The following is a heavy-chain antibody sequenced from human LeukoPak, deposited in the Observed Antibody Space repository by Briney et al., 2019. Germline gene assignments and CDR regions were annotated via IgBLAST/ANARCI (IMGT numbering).Heavy chain of an antibody. CDR1: GYTFTSYY. CDR3: ARMSSSTAAAANDAFDI. V-gene: IGHV1-46*01. J-gene: IGHJ3*02. CDR2: INPSGGST. Sequence: ASVKVSCKASGYTFTSYYMHWVRQAPGQGLEWMGIINPSGGSTSYAQKFQGRVTMTRDTSTSTAYMELSSLRSEDTAVYYCARMSSSTAAAANDAFDIWGQGTMVTVSS. D-gene: IGHD6-13*01.